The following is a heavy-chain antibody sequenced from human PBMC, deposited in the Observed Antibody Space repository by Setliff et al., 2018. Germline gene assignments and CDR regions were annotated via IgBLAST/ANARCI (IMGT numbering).Heavy chain of an antibody. V-gene: IGHV3-23*01. CDR1: GFTFDNAW. CDR2: ITFGSLSR. Sequence: LRLSCAASGFTFDNAWMSWVRQAPGKGLEWVSAITFGSLSRYYADSVKGRFTISRDNSKNTLFLEMNSLRTEDTAVYYCAKGQGQYYDSSGYYGRVLDYWGQGTLVTVSS. J-gene: IGHJ4*02. CDR3: AKGQGQYYDSSGYYGRVLDY. D-gene: IGHD3-22*01.